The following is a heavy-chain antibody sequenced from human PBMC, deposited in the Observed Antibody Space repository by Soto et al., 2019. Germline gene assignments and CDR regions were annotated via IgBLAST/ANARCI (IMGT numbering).Heavy chain of an antibody. CDR1: GYSFTNFW. Sequence: CKGSGYSFTNFWIDWVRQMPGKGLEWVGRIDPSDSYTRYSPSFQGQVTISADKSISTAYLQWSSLKASDTAMYYCARPQAAAGTVDAFDIWGQGTMVTVSS. V-gene: IGHV5-10-1*04. J-gene: IGHJ3*02. D-gene: IGHD6-13*01. CDR2: IDPSDSYT. CDR3: ARPQAAAGTVDAFDI.